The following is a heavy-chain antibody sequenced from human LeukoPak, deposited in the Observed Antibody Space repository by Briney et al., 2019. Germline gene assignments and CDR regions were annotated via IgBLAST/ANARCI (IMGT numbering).Heavy chain of an antibody. Sequence: ASVNVSCKASGYTFTSYDINWVRQAPGQGLEWMGWMNPNSGNRGYAQKFQGRVTITRNTSINTVYMELSSLRSEDTAVYYCARGIDSTGGWGQGTLVTVSS. CDR3: ARGIDSTGG. V-gene: IGHV1-8*03. CDR2: MNPNSGNR. D-gene: IGHD2-15*01. CDR1: GYTFTSYD. J-gene: IGHJ4*02.